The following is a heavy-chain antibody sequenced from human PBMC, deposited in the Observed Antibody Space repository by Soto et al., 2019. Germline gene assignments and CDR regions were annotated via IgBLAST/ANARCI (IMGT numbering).Heavy chain of an antibody. J-gene: IGHJ4*02. Sequence: QVQLVESGGGVVQPGRSLRLSCAASGFTFSSYGMHWVRQAPGKGLEWVAVISYDGSNKYYADSVKGRFTISRDNSKNTLYLQMNSLRAEVTAVYYCAKTRRDLCLDYWGQGTLVTVSS. V-gene: IGHV3-30*18. CDR1: GFTFSSYG. CDR2: ISYDGSNK. D-gene: IGHD2-2*01. CDR3: AKTRRDLCLDY.